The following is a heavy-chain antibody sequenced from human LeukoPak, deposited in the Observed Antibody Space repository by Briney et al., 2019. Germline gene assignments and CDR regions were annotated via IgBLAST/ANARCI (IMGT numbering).Heavy chain of an antibody. CDR2: IKRKTDGGTT. J-gene: IGHJ3*01. CDR1: GFTFSNAW. V-gene: IGHV3-15*01. CDR3: SISTPPYYNHSSGCYSNSGPL. D-gene: IGHD3-22*01. Sequence: GGSLRLSCTASGFTFSNAWMSWVRQAPGKGLEWVGRIKRKTDGGTTDNAAPVKGRFTISRDDSKNTLYLQMNSLKIEDTAVYYCSISTPPYYNHSSGCYSNSGPLWGQGTMVTVSS.